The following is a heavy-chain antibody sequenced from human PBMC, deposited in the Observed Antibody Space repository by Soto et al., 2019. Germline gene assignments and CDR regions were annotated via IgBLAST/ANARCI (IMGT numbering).Heavy chain of an antibody. CDR2: ISWNSGSI. Sequence: PGGSLRLSCAASGFTFGDYAMHWVRQAPGKGLEWVSGISWNSGSIGYADSVKGRFTISRDNAKNSLYLQMNSLGAEDTALYYCAKDTRVVVAATGDYYYGMDVWGQGTTVTVSS. CDR1: GFTFGDYA. V-gene: IGHV3-9*01. CDR3: AKDTRVVVAATGDYYYGMDV. J-gene: IGHJ6*02. D-gene: IGHD2-15*01.